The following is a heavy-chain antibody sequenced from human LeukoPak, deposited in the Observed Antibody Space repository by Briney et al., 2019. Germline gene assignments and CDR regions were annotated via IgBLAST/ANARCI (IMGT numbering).Heavy chain of an antibody. Sequence: ASVTVSCKASGYTFTSYYMHWVRQAPAQGLEWMGIINPSGGSTSYAQKFQGRVTMTRDTSTSTVYMELSSLRSEDTAVYYWARAGVAVDYWGQGTLVTVSS. CDR1: GYTFTSYY. CDR2: INPSGGST. V-gene: IGHV1-46*01. CDR3: ARAGVAVDY. J-gene: IGHJ4*02. D-gene: IGHD6-19*01.